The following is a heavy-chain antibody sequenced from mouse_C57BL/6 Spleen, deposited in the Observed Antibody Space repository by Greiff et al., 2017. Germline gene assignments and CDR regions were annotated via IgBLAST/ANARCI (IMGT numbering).Heavy chain of an antibody. Sequence: VKLQESGAELVKPGASVKMSCKASGYTFTTYPIEWMKQNHGKSLEWIGNFHPYNDDTKYNEKFKGKATLTVEKSSSTVYLELSRLTYDDSAVYYCARGIYDGYYGYAMDYWGQGTSVTVSS. D-gene: IGHD2-3*01. J-gene: IGHJ4*01. CDR2: FHPYNDDT. CDR3: ARGIYDGYYGYAMDY. V-gene: IGHV1-47*01. CDR1: GYTFTTYP.